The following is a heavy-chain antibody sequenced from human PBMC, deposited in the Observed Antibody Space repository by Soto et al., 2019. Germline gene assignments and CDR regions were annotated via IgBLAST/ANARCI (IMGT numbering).Heavy chain of an antibody. V-gene: IGHV4-34*01. J-gene: IGHJ4*02. Sequence: KPXATLSLTCAVYGGSFSGYYWSWIRQPPGKGLEWIGEINHSGSTNYNPSLKSRVTISVDTSKKQFSLKLSSVTAADTAVYYCARLSYSSGSWGQGTLVTVSS. CDR1: GGSFSGYY. CDR2: INHSGST. D-gene: IGHD6-19*01. CDR3: ARLSYSSGS.